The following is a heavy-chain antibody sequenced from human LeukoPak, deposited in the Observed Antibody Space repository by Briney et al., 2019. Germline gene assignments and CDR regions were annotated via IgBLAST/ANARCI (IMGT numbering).Heavy chain of an antibody. CDR1: GFTFSSYA. V-gene: IGHV3-23*01. CDR2: ISGSGGST. Sequence: PGGSLRLSCAASGFTFSSYAMSWVRQAPGKGLEWVSAISGSGGSTYYADSVKGRFTISRDNSKNTLYLQMNSLRAEDTAVYYCAKPGRFGELFGHLNPDYYYYGMDAWGKGTTVTVSS. J-gene: IGHJ6*04. CDR3: AKPGRFGELFGHLNPDYYYYGMDA. D-gene: IGHD3-10*01.